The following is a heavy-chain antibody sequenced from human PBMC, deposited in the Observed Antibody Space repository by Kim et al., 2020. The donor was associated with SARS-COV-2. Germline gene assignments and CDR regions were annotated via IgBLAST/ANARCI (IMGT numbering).Heavy chain of an antibody. J-gene: IGHJ4*02. D-gene: IGHD3-22*01. V-gene: IGHV3-7*03. Sequence: GGSLRLSCAASGFTFSTYWMTWVRQAPGNGLEWVANIKQDGSEKYYVDSVKGRFTISRDNAKSSLYLQMNSLRAEDTAVYYCARAYYYDRTGYYALSYWGQGTLVTVSS. CDR1: GFTFSTYW. CDR3: ARAYYYDRTGYYALSY. CDR2: IKQDGSEK.